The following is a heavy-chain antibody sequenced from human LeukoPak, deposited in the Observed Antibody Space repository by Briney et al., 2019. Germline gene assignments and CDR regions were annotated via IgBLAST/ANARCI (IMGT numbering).Heavy chain of an antibody. CDR3: VRDGGVSGYDLLDY. D-gene: IGHD5-12*01. V-gene: IGHV3-48*04. CDR1: GFTFSSFS. CDR2: VTSSSSSM. Sequence: GGSLRLSCAASGFTFSSFSMNWVRQAPGKGLEWISYVTSSSSSMYYADSVKGRFTISRDNAKNSLSLQMNRLRAEDTAVYYCVRDGGVSGYDLLDYWGQGTLVTVSS. J-gene: IGHJ4*02.